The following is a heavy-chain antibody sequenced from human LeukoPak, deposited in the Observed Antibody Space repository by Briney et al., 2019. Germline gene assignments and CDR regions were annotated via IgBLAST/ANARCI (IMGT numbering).Heavy chain of an antibody. J-gene: IGHJ4*02. CDR3: VKDQPVCNK. V-gene: IGHV3-30*02. Sequence: GGSLRLSCAASGFTVTDYGLHWARQAPGKGLEWVAFIRSDGSNEFYADSVKGRFFISRDNSKNALYLQMNSLRTEDTAVYYCVKDQPVCNKWGQGALVTVSS. CDR1: GFTVTDYG. D-gene: IGHD1/OR15-1a*01. CDR2: IRSDGSNE.